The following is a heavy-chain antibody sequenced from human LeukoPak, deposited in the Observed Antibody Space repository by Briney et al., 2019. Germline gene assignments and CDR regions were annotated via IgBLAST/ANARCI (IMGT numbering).Heavy chain of an antibody. CDR2: ISSSSSTI. V-gene: IGHV3-48*04. Sequence: GGSLRLSCAASGFTFSSYSMNWVRQAPGKGLEWVSYISSSSSTIYYVDSVKGRFTISRDNAKNSLYLQMNSLRAEDTAVYYCAELGITMIGGVWGKGTTVTISS. CDR1: GFTFSSYS. CDR3: AELGITMIGGV. J-gene: IGHJ6*04. D-gene: IGHD3-10*02.